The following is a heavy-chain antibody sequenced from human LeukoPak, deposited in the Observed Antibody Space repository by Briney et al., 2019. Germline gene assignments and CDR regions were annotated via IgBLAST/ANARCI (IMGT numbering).Heavy chain of an antibody. V-gene: IGHV4-59*08. Sequence: SETLSLTCTVSGGSIGTYYWSWIRQPPGKGLEWIGYIYYSGSTNYNPSLKSRVTISVDTSKNQFSLKLSSVTAADTAVYFCASPWGDDSGGYYTWYFHHWGQGILVTVSS. CDR1: GGSIGTYY. CDR2: IYYSGST. J-gene: IGHJ1*01. D-gene: IGHD3-22*01. CDR3: ASPWGDDSGGYYTWYFHH.